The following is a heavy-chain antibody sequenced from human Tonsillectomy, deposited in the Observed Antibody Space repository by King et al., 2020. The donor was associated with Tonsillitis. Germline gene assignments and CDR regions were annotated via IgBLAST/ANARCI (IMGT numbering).Heavy chain of an antibody. CDR2: IKGKSDGGTQ. J-gene: IGHJ4*02. CDR3: LTDQG. V-gene: IGHV3-15*07. Sequence: VQLVESGGGLVEPGGSLTLSCEASGFTFDNAWMHWVRQAPGKGLEWVGRIKGKSDGGTQDYAAPVKGRFTISRDDSKNTLFVQMNSLKIEDTAVYYCLTDQGWGQGTLVTVSS. CDR1: GFTFDNAW.